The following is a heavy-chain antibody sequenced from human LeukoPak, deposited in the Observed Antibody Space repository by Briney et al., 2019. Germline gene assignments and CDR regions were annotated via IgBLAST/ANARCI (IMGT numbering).Heavy chain of an antibody. J-gene: IGHJ3*02. CDR2: IYYSGST. Sequence: PSETLSLTCTVSGGSISSYYWSWIRQPPGKGLEWIGYIYYSGSTNYNPSLKSRVTISVDTSKNQFSLKLSSVTAADTAVYYCARASEYSGRAFDIWGQGTMVTVSS. CDR1: GGSISSYY. CDR3: ARASEYSGRAFDI. D-gene: IGHD1-26*01. V-gene: IGHV4-59*01.